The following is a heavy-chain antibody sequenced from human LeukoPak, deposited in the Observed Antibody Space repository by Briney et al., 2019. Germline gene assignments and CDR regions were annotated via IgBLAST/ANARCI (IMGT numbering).Heavy chain of an antibody. CDR3: ATPYCSSLSCLDVFNM. Sequence: SQTLSLTCNVSGVSVSDGRYYGTWIRHHPTGGLEWIGYKYYSGSAQYNPSLKSRLPISIVTAKTQFALQLRSVTAPGTATYFCATPYCSSLSCLDVFNMWGQGTRVTVSS. CDR2: KYYSGSA. J-gene: IGHJ3*02. V-gene: IGHV4-31*03. CDR1: GVSVSDGRYY. D-gene: IGHD2-2*01.